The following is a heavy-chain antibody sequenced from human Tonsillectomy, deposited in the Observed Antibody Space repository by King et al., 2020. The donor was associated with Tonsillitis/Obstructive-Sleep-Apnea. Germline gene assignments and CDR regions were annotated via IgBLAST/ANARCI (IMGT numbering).Heavy chain of an antibody. CDR3: AREIAVAGTGFDY. CDR2: ISWDGGST. CDR1: GFTFDDYT. J-gene: IGHJ4*02. Sequence: VQLVESGGVVVQPGGSLRLSCAASGFTFDDYTMHWVRQAPGKGLEWVSLISWDGGSTYYADSVKGRFTISRDNSKNSLYLQMNSLRTEDTALYYCAREIAVAGTGFDYGGQGTLVTVSS. D-gene: IGHD6-19*01. V-gene: IGHV3-43*01.